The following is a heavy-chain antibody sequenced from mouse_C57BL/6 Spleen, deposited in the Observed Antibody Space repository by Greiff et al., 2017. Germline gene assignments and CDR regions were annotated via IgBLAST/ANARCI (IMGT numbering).Heavy chain of an antibody. V-gene: IGHV1-76*01. D-gene: IGHD1-1*01. J-gene: IGHJ2*01. Sequence: QVQLKESGAELVRPGASVKLSCKASGYTFTDYYINWVKQRPGQGLEWIARIYPGSGTTYYNEKFKGTATLTAEKSSSTAYMQLSSLTSEDSAVYFSARWGRFITTVVDYCDYWGQGTTLTVSS. CDR1: GYTFTDYY. CDR3: ARWGRFITTVVDYCDY. CDR2: IYPGSGTT.